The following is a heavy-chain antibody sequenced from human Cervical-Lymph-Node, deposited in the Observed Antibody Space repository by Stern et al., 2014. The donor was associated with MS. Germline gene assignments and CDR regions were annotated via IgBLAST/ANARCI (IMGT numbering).Heavy chain of an antibody. J-gene: IGHJ4*02. CDR1: GFTFSSYG. CDR2: ISYDGNHK. CDR3: ARDYEDTSMLFDH. Sequence: VQLEESGGAVVQPGRSLRLSCAASGFTFSSYGMHWVRQAPGKGLVWVTVISYDGNHKYYAASVKGRFTISRDNSKNTLHLQMNSVTPDDTAIYYCARDYEDTSMLFDHWGQGTLVTVSS. D-gene: IGHD2-8*01. V-gene: IGHV3-30*03.